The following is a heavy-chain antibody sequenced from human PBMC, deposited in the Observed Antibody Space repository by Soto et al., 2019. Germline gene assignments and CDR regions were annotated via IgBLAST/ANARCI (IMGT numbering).Heavy chain of an antibody. Sequence: EAQLLESGGGLVQPGGSLRVSCAASGFSFDTYARSWVRQAPGRGLEWVSTISGSGGNTYYADSVKGRFTISRDNSKNILYLQMTSLRAEDTALYYCAKLGMTTINRDYWGQGTQVTVSS. CDR3: AKLGMTTINRDY. V-gene: IGHV3-23*01. J-gene: IGHJ4*02. CDR2: ISGSGGNT. D-gene: IGHD5-12*01. CDR1: GFSFDTYA.